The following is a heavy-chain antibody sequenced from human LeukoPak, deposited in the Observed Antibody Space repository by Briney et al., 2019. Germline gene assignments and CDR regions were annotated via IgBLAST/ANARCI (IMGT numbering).Heavy chain of an antibody. CDR1: GGSISSTGYF. Sequence: PSETLSLTCTVSGGSISSTGYFWAWIRQPPGKGLEWIGNIYYSGSTYYSPSLKSRVTISVDTSKNQFSLKLSSVTAAASALDYCARGGRAFDIWGQGTMVTVSS. V-gene: IGHV4-39*07. J-gene: IGHJ3*02. CDR3: ARGGRAFDI. D-gene: IGHD3-16*01. CDR2: IYYSGST.